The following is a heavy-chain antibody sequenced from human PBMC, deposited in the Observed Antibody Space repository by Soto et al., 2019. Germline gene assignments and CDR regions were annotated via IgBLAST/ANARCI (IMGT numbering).Heavy chain of an antibody. J-gene: IGHJ6*02. Sequence: QVQLVQSGAEVKKPGSSVKVSCKASGGTFSSYAISWVRQAPGQGLEWMGGIIPIFGTANYAQKFQGRVTITADESTSTAYMELSSLRSEDTAVYYCAPGAMKITFGGPPSYYGMDVWGQGTTVTVSS. CDR1: GGTFSSYA. V-gene: IGHV1-69*01. CDR2: IIPIFGTA. D-gene: IGHD3-16*01. CDR3: APGAMKITFGGPPSYYGMDV.